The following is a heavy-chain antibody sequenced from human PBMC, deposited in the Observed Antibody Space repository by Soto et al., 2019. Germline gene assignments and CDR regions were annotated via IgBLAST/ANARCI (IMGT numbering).Heavy chain of an antibody. CDR3: AKDWRHDFWSGYYTNTHYGMDV. Sequence: GGSLRLSCAASGFTFSSYAMSWVRQAPGKGLEWVSAISGSGGSTYYADSVKGRFTISRDNSKNTLYLQMNSLRAEDTAVYYCAKDWRHDFWSGYYTNTHYGMDVWGQGTTVTVSS. CDR1: GFTFSSYA. D-gene: IGHD3-3*01. CDR2: ISGSGGST. J-gene: IGHJ6*02. V-gene: IGHV3-23*01.